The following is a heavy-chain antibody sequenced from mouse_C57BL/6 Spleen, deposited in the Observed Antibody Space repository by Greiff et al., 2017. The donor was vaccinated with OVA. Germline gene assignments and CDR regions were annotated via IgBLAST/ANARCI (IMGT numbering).Heavy chain of an antibody. CDR2: IWSGGST. J-gene: IGHJ1*03. Sequence: VQGVESGPGLVQPSQSLSITCTVSGFSLTSYGVHWVRQSPGKGLEWLGVIWSGGSTDYNAAFISRLSISKDNSKSQVFFKMNSLQADDTAIYYCARRDYGWYFDVWGTGTTVTVSS. V-gene: IGHV2-2*01. CDR3: ARRDYGWYFDV. D-gene: IGHD1-1*01. CDR1: GFSLTSYG.